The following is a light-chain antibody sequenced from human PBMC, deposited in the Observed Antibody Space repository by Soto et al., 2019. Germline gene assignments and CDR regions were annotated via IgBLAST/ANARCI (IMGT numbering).Light chain of an antibody. V-gene: IGKV1-5*03. Sequence: IQMAQSPSTLAVSVGDRFTITCRASQSISSWLAWYQQKPGEAPKLLIYKAYTLKSGVPSWFSCSGSGTEFTLTICRLQPNDFATYYWQHFNSYPEAFGQGSNDAIK. CDR3: QHFNSYPEA. CDR1: QSISSW. CDR2: KAY. J-gene: IGKJ1*01.